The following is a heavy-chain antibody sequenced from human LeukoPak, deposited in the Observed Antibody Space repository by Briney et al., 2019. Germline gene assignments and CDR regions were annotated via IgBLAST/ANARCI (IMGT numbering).Heavy chain of an antibody. V-gene: IGHV3-30*18. J-gene: IGHJ5*02. CDR3: AKGARGDTVTSIVGLNWFDP. CDR1: GFTFSSSG. D-gene: IGHD4-17*01. CDR2: ISYDGSHK. Sequence: GKSLRLSCTASGFTFSSSGMHWVRQAPGKGLEWVAVISYDGSHKYYADSVKGRFSISRDNSKNTLYLQMNSLRADDTAVYYCAKGARGDTVTSIVGLNWFDPWGQGTLVTVSS.